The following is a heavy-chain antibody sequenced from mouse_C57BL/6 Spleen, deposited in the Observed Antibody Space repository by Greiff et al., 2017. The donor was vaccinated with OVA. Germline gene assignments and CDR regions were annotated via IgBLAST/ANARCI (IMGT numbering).Heavy chain of an antibody. J-gene: IGHJ4*01. V-gene: IGHV7-3*01. CDR1: GFTFTDYY. CDR2: IRNKANGYTT. D-gene: IGHD2-12*01. Sequence: EVKVVESGGGLVQPGGSLSLSCAASGFTFTDYYMSWVRQPPGKALEWLGFIRNKANGYTTEYSASVKGRFTISRDNSQSILYLQMNALRAEDSATYYCARSLRRGAMDYWGQGTSVTVSS. CDR3: ARSLRRGAMDY.